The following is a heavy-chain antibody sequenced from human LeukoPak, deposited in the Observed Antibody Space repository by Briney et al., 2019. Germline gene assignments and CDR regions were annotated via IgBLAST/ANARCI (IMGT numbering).Heavy chain of an antibody. D-gene: IGHD6-13*01. CDR3: ASSGRYSSSWRPWYYYYYMDV. CDR2: IVPIFGTA. V-gene: IGHV1-69*05. CDR1: GGTFSSYA. Sequence: SVKVSCKASGGTFSSYAISWVRQAPGQGLEWMGGIVPIFGTANYAQKFQGRVTITTDESTSTAYMELSSLRSEDTAVYYCASSGRYSSSWRPWYYYYYMDVWGKGTTVTVSS. J-gene: IGHJ6*03.